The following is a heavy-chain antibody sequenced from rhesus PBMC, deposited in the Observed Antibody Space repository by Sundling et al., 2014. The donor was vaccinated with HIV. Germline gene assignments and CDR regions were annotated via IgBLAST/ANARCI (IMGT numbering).Heavy chain of an antibody. Sequence: EVQLVESGGGLVKPGGSLRLSCVASGFSFSSYVLHWVRQAPGKGLEWVSVIGEIGDTTYYADSVKGRFTISRDNAKNSLFLQMNSLSAEDSGVYRCTRGEVVLLTSGFDYWGQGVLVTVSS. CDR1: GFSFSSYV. V-gene: IGHV3-100*01. J-gene: IGHJ4*01. CDR2: IGEIGDTT. CDR3: TRGEVVLLTSGFDY. D-gene: IGHD2-15*01.